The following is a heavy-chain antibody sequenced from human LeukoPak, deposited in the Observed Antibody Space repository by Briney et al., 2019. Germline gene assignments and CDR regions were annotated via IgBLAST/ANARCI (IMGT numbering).Heavy chain of an antibody. J-gene: IGHJ4*02. V-gene: IGHV3-74*01. CDR1: GFTFSDYY. D-gene: IGHD4-17*01. CDR3: WVTTDGGPIFDY. CDR2: INSDGSST. Sequence: GGSLRLSCAASGFTFSDYYMCWIRQAPGKGLVWVSRINSDGSSTSYADSVKGRFTISRDNAKNTLYLQMNSLRAEDTAVYYCWVTTDGGPIFDYWGQGTLVTVSS.